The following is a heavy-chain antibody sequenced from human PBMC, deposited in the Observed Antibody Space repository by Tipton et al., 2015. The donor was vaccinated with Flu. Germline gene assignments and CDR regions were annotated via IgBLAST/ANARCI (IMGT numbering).Heavy chain of an antibody. CDR3: AGIVGYCSSTSCHRGAFDI. V-gene: IGHV5-51*01. D-gene: IGHD2-2*02. CDR1: GYSFTSYW. Sequence: QLVQSGAEVKKPGESLKISCKGSGYSFTSYWIGWVRQMPGKGLEWMGIIYPGDSDTRYSPSFQGQVTISADKSISTAYLQWSSLKASDTAMYYCAGIVGYCSSTSCHRGAFDIWGQGTMVTVSS. J-gene: IGHJ3*02. CDR2: IYPGDSDT.